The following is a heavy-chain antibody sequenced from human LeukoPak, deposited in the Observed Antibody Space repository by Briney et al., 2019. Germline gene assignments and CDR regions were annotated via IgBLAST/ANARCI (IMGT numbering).Heavy chain of an antibody. D-gene: IGHD4-17*01. Sequence: GGSLRLSCAASGFTFSTYGMHWVRQAPGKGLEWVAVISNDGSKKDHVDSVKGRVTISRDNSKNTLYLRMNSLRAEDTAVYYCTKGARDDYGDYFSWFDPWGQGTLVTVSS. V-gene: IGHV3-30*18. J-gene: IGHJ5*02. CDR2: ISNDGSKK. CDR1: GFTFSTYG. CDR3: TKGARDDYGDYFSWFDP.